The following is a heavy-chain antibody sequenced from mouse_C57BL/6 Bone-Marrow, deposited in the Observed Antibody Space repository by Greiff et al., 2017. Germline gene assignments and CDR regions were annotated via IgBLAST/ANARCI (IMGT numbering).Heavy chain of an antibody. Sequence: VQLQQSGPGLVQPSQCLSISCTVSGFSLTSYGVHWVRQTPGKGLEWLGVIWSGGSTAYNAAIISSLSISKDNAKSQVIFKMNSLQADDTAIYYCARNLALDYWGQGTTLTVSS. CDR2: IWSGGST. CDR1: GFSLTSYG. V-gene: IGHV2-2*01. CDR3: ARNLALDY. J-gene: IGHJ2*01.